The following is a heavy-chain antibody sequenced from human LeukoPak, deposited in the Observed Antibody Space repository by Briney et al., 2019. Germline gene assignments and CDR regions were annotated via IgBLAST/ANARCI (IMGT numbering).Heavy chain of an antibody. D-gene: IGHD3-22*01. CDR3: ARPYYYDSRIDP. J-gene: IGHJ5*02. CDR1: GVSISSGDYY. Sequence: SQTLSLTCTVSGVSISSGDYYWRWIRQPPGKGLEWIGYTYYSGSTYYNPSLKSRVTISVDTSKNQFSLKLSSVTAADTAVYYCARPYYYDSRIDPWGQGTRVTVSS. V-gene: IGHV4-30-4*01. CDR2: TYYSGST.